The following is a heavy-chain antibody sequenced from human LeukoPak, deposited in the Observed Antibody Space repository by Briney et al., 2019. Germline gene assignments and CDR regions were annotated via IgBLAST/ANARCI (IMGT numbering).Heavy chain of an antibody. Sequence: GGSLRLSCAASGFTFSSYEMNWVRQAPGKGLEWVSYISSSGSTIYYADSVKGRFTISRDNANNSLYLQMNSLRAEDTAVYYCAREGIAAAGGYFDYWGQGTLVTVSS. D-gene: IGHD6-13*01. CDR1: GFTFSSYE. J-gene: IGHJ4*02. CDR2: ISSSGSTI. V-gene: IGHV3-48*03. CDR3: AREGIAAAGGYFDY.